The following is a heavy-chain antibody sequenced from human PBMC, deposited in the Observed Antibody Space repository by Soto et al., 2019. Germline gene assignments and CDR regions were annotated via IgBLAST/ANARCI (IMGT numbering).Heavy chain of an antibody. CDR3: ARAGITGTYFDY. Sequence: SETRSLTCTVSGGSISSYYWSWIRQPPGKGLEWIGYIYYSGSTNYNPSLKSRVTISVDTSKNQFSLKLSSVTAADTAVYYCARAGITGTYFDYWGQGTLVTVSS. D-gene: IGHD1-20*01. J-gene: IGHJ4*02. V-gene: IGHV4-59*01. CDR2: IYYSGST. CDR1: GGSISSYY.